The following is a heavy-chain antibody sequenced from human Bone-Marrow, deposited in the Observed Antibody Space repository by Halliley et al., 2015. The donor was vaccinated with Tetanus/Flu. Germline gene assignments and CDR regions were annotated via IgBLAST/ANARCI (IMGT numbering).Heavy chain of an antibody. CDR2: IRTKGDNYAT. V-gene: IGHV3-73*01. Sequence: SLRLSCAASGFMFSGSPIHWVRQASGKGLEWVGRIRTKGDNYATAYAASVKGRFTISRDDSKTTAYLQMDNLKSEDTAVYFCSRLRGDTSSPCDYYGMAVWGQGTTVPVSS. J-gene: IGHJ6*02. D-gene: IGHD2-2*01. CDR1: GFMFSGSP. CDR3: SRLRGDTSSPCDYYGMAV.